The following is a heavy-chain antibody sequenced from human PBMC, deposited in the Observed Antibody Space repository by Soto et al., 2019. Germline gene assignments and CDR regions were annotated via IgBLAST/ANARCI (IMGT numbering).Heavy chain of an antibody. CDR2: IDPSDSYT. CDR1: GYSFTRYW. CDR3: ASTRNYYYYGMDV. V-gene: IGHV5-10-1*01. Sequence: GESLKISCKGSGYSFTRYWISCVRQMPGKGLEWMGRIDPSDSYTNYSPSFQGHVTISADKSISTAYLQWSSLKASDTAMYYCASTRNYYYYGMDVWGQGTTVTVS. J-gene: IGHJ6*02.